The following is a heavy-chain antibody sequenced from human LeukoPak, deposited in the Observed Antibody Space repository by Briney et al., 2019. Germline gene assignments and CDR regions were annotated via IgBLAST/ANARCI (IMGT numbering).Heavy chain of an antibody. D-gene: IGHD2-15*01. V-gene: IGHV3-7*03. CDR2: IKHDGSER. CDR3: ARAGYCSGGSCANYYYYYGMDV. CDR1: GFIFSDFW. Sequence: PGGSLRLSCAASGFIFSDFWMTWVRQAPGKGLEWVANIKHDGSERYYVDSVRGRFTISRDNAKNSLYLQMNSLRAEDTAVYYCARAGYCSGGSCANYYYYYGMDVWGQGTTVTVSS. J-gene: IGHJ6*02.